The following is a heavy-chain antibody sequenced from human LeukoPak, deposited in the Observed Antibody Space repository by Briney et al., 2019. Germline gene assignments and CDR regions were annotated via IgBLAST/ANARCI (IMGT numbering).Heavy chain of an antibody. J-gene: IGHJ4*02. V-gene: IGHV3-73*01. Sequence: GRSLRLSCVASGFSFDDYTMHWVRQAPGKGLEWVGRIRSKANSYATAYAASVKGRFTISRDDSKNTAYLQMNSLKTEDTAVYYCTRPVNWGQGTLVTVSS. CDR3: TRPVN. CDR1: GFSFDDYT. D-gene: IGHD4-23*01. CDR2: IRSKANSYAT.